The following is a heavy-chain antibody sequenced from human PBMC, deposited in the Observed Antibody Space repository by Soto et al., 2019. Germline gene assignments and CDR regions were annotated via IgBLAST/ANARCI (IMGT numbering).Heavy chain of an antibody. CDR2: ISYSGTT. V-gene: IGHV4-30-4*01. Sequence: QVQLQESGPGLVKPSQTLSLTCTVSGDSISSINNYWSWIRQPPGEGLEWIGFISYSGTTSYSPSLKSRVXIXLYXSKNQFSLSLNFVTAADTAVYYCARGRGYSYGLDPWGQGSLVTVSS. J-gene: IGHJ5*02. CDR1: GDSISSINNY. D-gene: IGHD5-18*01. CDR3: ARGRGYSYGLDP.